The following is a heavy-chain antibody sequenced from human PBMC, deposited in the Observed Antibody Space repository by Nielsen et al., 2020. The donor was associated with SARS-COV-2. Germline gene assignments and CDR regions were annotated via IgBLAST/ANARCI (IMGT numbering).Heavy chain of an antibody. V-gene: IGHV3-30*03. D-gene: IGHD5-12*01. CDR2: ISYDGSNK. J-gene: IGHJ3*02. CDR1: GSTFSSYG. CDR3: ARAMSGGYLDAFDI. Sequence: GESLKISCAASGSTFSSYGMHWVRQAPGKGLEWVAVISYDGSNKYYADSVKGRFTISRDNSKNTLYLQMNSLRAEDTAVYYCARAMSGGYLDAFDIWGQGTMVTVSS.